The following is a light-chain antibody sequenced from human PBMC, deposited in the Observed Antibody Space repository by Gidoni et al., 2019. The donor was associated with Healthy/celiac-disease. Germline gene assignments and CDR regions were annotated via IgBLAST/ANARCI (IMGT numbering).Light chain of an antibody. J-gene: IGLJ1*01. CDR2: EVS. CDR3: SSYTSSSTYV. V-gene: IGLV2-14*01. CDR1: SSDVGGYNS. Sequence: QSALTQPASVSGSPGQSIPISCTGTSSDVGGYNSVSWYQQHPGKAPKLIIYEVSTRPSGVSNRFSGSKSGNTASLTISGLQAEDEADYYCSSYTSSSTYVFGTGTKVTVL.